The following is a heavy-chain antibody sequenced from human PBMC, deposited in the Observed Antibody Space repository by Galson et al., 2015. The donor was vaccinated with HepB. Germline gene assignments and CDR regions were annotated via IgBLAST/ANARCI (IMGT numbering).Heavy chain of an antibody. CDR3: AREAPGGYSYGRRWLQPREYFDY. CDR2: INPSGGST. J-gene: IGHJ4*02. D-gene: IGHD5-18*01. CDR1: GYTFTSYY. V-gene: IGHV1-46*01. Sequence: SVKVSCKASGYTFTSYYMHWVRQAPGQGLEWMGIINPSGGSTSYAQKFQGRVTMTRDTSTSTVYMELSSLRSEDTAVYYCAREAPGGYSYGRRWLQPREYFDYWGQGTLVTVSS.